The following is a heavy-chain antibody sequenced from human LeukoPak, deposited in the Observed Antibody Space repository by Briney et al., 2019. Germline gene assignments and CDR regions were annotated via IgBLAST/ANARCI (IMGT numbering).Heavy chain of an antibody. CDR2: ISSNGGST. CDR3: ARGGYCTNGVCYYGDYGRDY. Sequence: GGSLRLSCAASGFTFSSYAMHWVRQAPGKGLEYVSAISSNGGSTYYANSVKGRFTISRDNSKNTLYLQMGSLRAEDMAGYYCARGGYCTNGVCYYGDYGRDYWGQGTLVTVSS. D-gene: IGHD2-8*01. V-gene: IGHV3-64*01. CDR1: GFTFSSYA. J-gene: IGHJ4*02.